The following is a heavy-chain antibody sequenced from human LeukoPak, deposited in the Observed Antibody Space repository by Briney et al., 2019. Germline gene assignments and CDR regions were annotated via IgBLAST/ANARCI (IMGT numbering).Heavy chain of an antibody. CDR1: GFTFSSYW. Sequence: GGSLRLSCAASGFTFSSYWMSWVRQAPGKGLEWVANIKQDGSEKYYMDSVKGRFTISRDNAKNSLYLQMNSLRAEDTAVYYCARGGGYDGYYYYYYMDVWGKGTTVTVSS. CDR2: IKQDGSEK. V-gene: IGHV3-7*01. J-gene: IGHJ6*03. D-gene: IGHD5-12*01. CDR3: ARGGGYDGYYYYYYMDV.